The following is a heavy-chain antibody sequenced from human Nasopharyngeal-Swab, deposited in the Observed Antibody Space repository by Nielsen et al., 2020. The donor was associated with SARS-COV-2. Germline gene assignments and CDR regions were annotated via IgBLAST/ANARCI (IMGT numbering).Heavy chain of an antibody. CDR2: ITPILGIA. D-gene: IGHD5-12*01. V-gene: IGHV1-69*04. CDR3: ARGVRGTATMPYYYYGMDV. Sequence: SVKVSCKASGGTFSSYAISWVRQAPGQGLEWMGRITPILGIANYAQKFQGRVTITADKSTSTAYMELSSLRSEDTAVYYCARGVRGTATMPYYYYGMDVWGQGTTVTVSS. J-gene: IGHJ6*02. CDR1: GGTFSSYA.